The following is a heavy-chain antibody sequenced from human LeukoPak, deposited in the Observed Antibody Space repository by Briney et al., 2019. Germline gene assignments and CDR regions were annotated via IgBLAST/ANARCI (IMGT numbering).Heavy chain of an antibody. J-gene: IGHJ4*02. CDR1: GYSFTSYW. Sequence: GGSLQISCKGSGYSFTSYWIGWVRQMPGKGLEWMGIIYPGDSDTRYSPSFQGQVTISADKSISTGHLQWSSLKASDTAMYYCALGGFIAVEWYFDYWGQGTLVTVSS. D-gene: IGHD6-19*01. V-gene: IGHV5-51*01. CDR2: IYPGDSDT. CDR3: ALGGFIAVEWYFDY.